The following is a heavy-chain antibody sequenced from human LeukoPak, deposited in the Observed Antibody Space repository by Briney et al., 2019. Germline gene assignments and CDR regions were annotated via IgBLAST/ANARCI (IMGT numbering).Heavy chain of an antibody. CDR1: GFTFSSYE. Sequence: GGSLRLSCAASGFTFSSYEMNWVRQAPGKGLEWVSYIITSRTTYYADSVKGRFIISRDNTKNSLYLQMNSLRVEDTAVYFCARGLSEMGKVNIQPPSDYWGQGTLVTVSS. V-gene: IGHV3-48*03. CDR2: IITSRTT. D-gene: IGHD5-24*01. CDR3: ARGLSEMGKVNIQPPSDY. J-gene: IGHJ4*02.